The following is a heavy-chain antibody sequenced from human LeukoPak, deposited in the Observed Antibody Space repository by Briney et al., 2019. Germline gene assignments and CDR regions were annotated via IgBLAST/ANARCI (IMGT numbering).Heavy chain of an antibody. CDR2: ISGDAGVT. V-gene: IGHV3-23*01. J-gene: IGHJ4*02. CDR1: GFSFSDSV. Sequence: GGSLRLSCVASGFSFSDSVMSWVRQAPGGGLEWVSAISGDAGVTYYAASVKGRFTISRDNSKNAGDLQMNSLRAEDTATYYCANVGYCTTNCFRTHDYWGQGALVTVSS. CDR3: ANVGYCTTNCFRTHDY. D-gene: IGHD2-8*01.